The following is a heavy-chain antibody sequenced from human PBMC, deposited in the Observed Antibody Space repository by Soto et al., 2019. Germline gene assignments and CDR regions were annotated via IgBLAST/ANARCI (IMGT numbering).Heavy chain of an antibody. V-gene: IGHV1-46*01. CDR1: GYTFTSYY. CDR3: ARARSRPGIAVAGDAFDI. J-gene: IGHJ3*02. Sequence: QVQLVQSGAEVKKPGASVKVSCKASGYTFTSYYMHWVRQAPGQGLEWMGIINPSGGSTSYAQKFQGRVTMTRDTSPSTVYMELSSLRSEDTAVYYCARARSRPGIAVAGDAFDIWGQGTMVTVSS. D-gene: IGHD6-13*01. CDR2: INPSGGST.